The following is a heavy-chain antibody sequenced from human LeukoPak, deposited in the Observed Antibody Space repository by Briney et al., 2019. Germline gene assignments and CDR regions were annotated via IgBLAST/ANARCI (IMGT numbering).Heavy chain of an antibody. CDR1: GYSFTSYW. CDR3: ARQTAMGRSGDY. CDR2: IDPSDSDI. Sequence: GESLKISCKASGYSFTSYWIGWVRQMPGKGLEWMGIIDPSDSDIRYAPSFQGQVTISADKSLSTAYLQWNSLKASDTAIYYCARQTAMGRSGDYWGQGTLVTVSS. V-gene: IGHV5-51*01. D-gene: IGHD7-27*01. J-gene: IGHJ4*02.